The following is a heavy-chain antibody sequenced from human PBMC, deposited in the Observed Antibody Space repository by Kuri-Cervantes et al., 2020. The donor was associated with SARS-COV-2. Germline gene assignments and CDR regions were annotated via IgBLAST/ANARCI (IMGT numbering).Heavy chain of an antibody. CDR1: GFTFDDYA. Sequence: GESLKISCAASGFTFDDYAMHWVRQAPGKGLEWVSYISSSGSTIYYADSVKGRFTISRDNAKNSLYLQMNSLRAEDTAVYYCAREMEMATITGTDYWGQGTLVTVSS. CDR2: ISSSGSTI. CDR3: AREMEMATITGTDY. D-gene: IGHD5-24*01. J-gene: IGHJ4*02. V-gene: IGHV3-48*03.